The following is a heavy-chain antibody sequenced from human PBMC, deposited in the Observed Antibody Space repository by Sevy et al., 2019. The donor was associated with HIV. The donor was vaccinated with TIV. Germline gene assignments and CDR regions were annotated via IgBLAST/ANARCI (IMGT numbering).Heavy chain of an antibody. CDR3: ARDRRGSYYYYGMDV. V-gene: IGHV3-48*02. CDR1: GFTFSSYS. D-gene: IGHD3-16*01. Sequence: GGSLRLSCAASGFTFSSYSMNRVRQAPGKGLEWVSYISSSSSTIYYADSEKGRFTISREHAKNSLYLQMNSLRDEDTAVYYCARDRRGSYYYYGMDVWGQGTTVTVSS. CDR2: ISSSSSTI. J-gene: IGHJ6*02.